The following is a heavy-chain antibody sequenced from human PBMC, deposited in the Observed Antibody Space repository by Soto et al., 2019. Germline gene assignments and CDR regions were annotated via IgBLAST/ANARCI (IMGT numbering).Heavy chain of an antibody. D-gene: IGHD2-21*02. J-gene: IGHJ1*01. CDR3: ADGLHCGGDCPISEYFHH. CDR1: GGSISSSYYF. V-gene: IGHV4-39*01. CDR2: IYYSGST. Sequence: QLQLQGSGPGLVKPSETLSLTCTVSGGSISSSYYFWGWIRQPPGKGLEWIGSIYYSGSTYYNPSLKSRVTISVDTSKNQFSLKLTSVTAADTAVYYCADGLHCGGDCPISEYFHHWGQGTLVTVSS.